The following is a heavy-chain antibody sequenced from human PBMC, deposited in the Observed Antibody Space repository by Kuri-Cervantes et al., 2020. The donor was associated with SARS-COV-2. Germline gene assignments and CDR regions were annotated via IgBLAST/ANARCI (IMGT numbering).Heavy chain of an antibody. CDR2: IKPDGSEK. CDR1: GFTFRSYW. D-gene: IGHD3-10*01. V-gene: IGHV3-7*01. CDR3: AKSGRQYDV. J-gene: IGHJ3*01. Sequence: GESLQISCAASGFTFRSYWMRWVRQAPGKGLEWVANIKPDGSEKNYVDSVKGRFTISRDNAKNSLYLQTNSLRVEDTAVYYCAKSGRQYDVWGQGTMVTVSS.